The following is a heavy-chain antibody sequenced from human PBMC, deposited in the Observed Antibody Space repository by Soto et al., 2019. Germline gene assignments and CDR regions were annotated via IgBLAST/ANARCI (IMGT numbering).Heavy chain of an antibody. CDR3: ARVDIVATIDY. D-gene: IGHD5-12*01. V-gene: IGHV4-30-4*01. CDR2: IYYSGST. J-gene: IGHJ4*02. CDR1: GGSISSGDYY. Sequence: SETLSLTCTVSGGSISSGDYYWSWIRQPPGKGLEWIGYIYYSGSTYYNPSLKSRVTISVDTSKNQFSLKLSSVTAADTAVYYCARVDIVATIDYWGQGTLVTVSS.